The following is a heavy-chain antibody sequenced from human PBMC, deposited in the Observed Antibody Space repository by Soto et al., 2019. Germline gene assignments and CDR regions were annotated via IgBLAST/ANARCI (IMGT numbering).Heavy chain of an antibody. Sequence: SVKVSCKASGGTFSSYTIIWVRQAPGQGLEWMGRIIPILGIANYAQKFQGRVTITTDKSTSTAYMELSSLRSEDTAVYYCARDLATPHCSSTSCYDGSGMDVWGQGTTVTVSS. D-gene: IGHD2-2*01. CDR1: GGTFSSYT. CDR3: ARDLATPHCSSTSCYDGSGMDV. V-gene: IGHV1-69*04. J-gene: IGHJ6*02. CDR2: IIPILGIA.